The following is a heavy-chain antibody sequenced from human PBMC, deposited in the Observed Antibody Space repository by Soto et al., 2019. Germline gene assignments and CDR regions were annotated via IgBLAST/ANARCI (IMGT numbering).Heavy chain of an antibody. CDR2: IYYTGST. Sequence: QVQLQESGPGLVKPSQTLSLTCAVSGGSISSGGYYWSWIRQHPGKGLEWIGYIYYTGSTYYNPSLKSRVTISXXTXKXXFSLKLSSVTAADTAVYYCARGTFGGNGLPYGMDVWGQGTTVTVSS. J-gene: IGHJ6*02. D-gene: IGHD2-15*01. V-gene: IGHV4-31*11. CDR1: GGSISSGGYY. CDR3: ARGTFGGNGLPYGMDV.